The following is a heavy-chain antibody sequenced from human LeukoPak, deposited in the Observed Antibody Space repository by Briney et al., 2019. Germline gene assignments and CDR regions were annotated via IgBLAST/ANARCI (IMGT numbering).Heavy chain of an antibody. V-gene: IGHV3-74*01. CDR1: GFTFSSYW. CDR2: INSDGSMT. CDR3: ARGAYTYYDFWRFDY. J-gene: IGHJ4*02. Sequence: GGSLRLSCAASGFTFSSYWMHWVRQAPGKGLVWVSRINSDGSMTSHADSVKGRFTISRDNAKNTLYLQMNSLRAEDTAVYYCARGAYTYYDFWRFDYWGQGTLVTVSS. D-gene: IGHD3-3*01.